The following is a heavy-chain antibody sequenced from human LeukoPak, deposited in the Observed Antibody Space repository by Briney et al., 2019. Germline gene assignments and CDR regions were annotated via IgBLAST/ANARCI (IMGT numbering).Heavy chain of an antibody. CDR1: GFTFSSYA. V-gene: IGHV3-23*01. J-gene: IGHJ6*02. CDR3: ARGLATFRKYSDGNGMDV. Sequence: SGGSLRLSCAASGFTFSSYAMSWVRQAPGKGLEWVSAISGSGGSTYYADSVKGRFTISRDNSKNTLYLQMNSLRAEDTAVYYCARGLATFRKYSDGNGMDVWGQGTTVTVSS. D-gene: IGHD3-16*01. CDR2: ISGSGGST.